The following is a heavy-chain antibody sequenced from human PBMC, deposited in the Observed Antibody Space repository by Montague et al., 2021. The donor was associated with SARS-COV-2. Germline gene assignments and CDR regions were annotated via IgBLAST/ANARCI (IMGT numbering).Heavy chain of an antibody. CDR3: ARGSVGGYYFDY. Sequence: SLRLSCAASGFIFSSYGMHWVRQAPGKGLEWVAHIWNDGSNAYYVDSVKGRFTISRDNFKNTLYLQMNSLRDEDTAIYYCARGSVGGYYFDYWGQGTLVTVSS. J-gene: IGHJ4*02. CDR2: IWNDGSNA. V-gene: IGHV3-33*01. CDR1: GFIFSSYG. D-gene: IGHD1-26*01.